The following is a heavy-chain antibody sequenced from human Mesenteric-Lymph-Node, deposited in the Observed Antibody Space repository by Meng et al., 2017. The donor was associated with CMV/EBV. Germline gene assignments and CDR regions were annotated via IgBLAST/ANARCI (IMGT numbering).Heavy chain of an antibody. CDR2: INIDGSDT. J-gene: IGHJ4*02. V-gene: IGHV3-74*03. CDR1: GFTFSNYW. D-gene: IGHD5-12*01. Sequence: LSLTCVASGFTFSNYWMYWVRQAPGKGLVWVSRINIDGSDTTYADSVKGRFTISRDNAKNTLYLQMNSLRAEDTAVYYCARVGYSGYDYWGQGTLVTVSS. CDR3: ARVGYSGYDY.